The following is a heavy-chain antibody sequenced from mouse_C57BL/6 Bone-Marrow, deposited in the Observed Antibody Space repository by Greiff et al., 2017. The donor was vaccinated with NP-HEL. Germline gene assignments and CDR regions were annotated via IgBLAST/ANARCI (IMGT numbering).Heavy chain of an antibody. V-gene: IGHV6-3*01. J-gene: IGHJ3*01. Sequence: EVKLVESGGGLVQPGGSMKLSCVASGFTFSNYWMNWVRQSPEKGLEWVAQIRLKSDNYATHYAESVKGRFTISRDDSKSSVYLQMNNLRAEDTGIYYCTGEAYYYGSRGFAYWGQGTLVTVSA. CDR1: GFTFSNYW. D-gene: IGHD1-1*01. CDR2: IRLKSDNYAT. CDR3: TGEAYYYGSRGFAY.